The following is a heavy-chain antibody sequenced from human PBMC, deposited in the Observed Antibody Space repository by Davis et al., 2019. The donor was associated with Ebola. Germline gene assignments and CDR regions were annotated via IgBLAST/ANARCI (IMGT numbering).Heavy chain of an antibody. Sequence: SETLSLTCTVSGGSIRTHYWSWIRQPPGKGLEWIGYIYHSGSTYYNPSLKSRVTISVDRSKNQFSLKLSSVTAADSAVYYCARVYYDFWSGYYSGNWFDPWGQGTLVTVSS. CDR3: ARVYYDFWSGYYSGNWFDP. CDR2: IYHSGST. CDR1: GGSIRTHY. D-gene: IGHD3-3*01. V-gene: IGHV4-59*11. J-gene: IGHJ5*02.